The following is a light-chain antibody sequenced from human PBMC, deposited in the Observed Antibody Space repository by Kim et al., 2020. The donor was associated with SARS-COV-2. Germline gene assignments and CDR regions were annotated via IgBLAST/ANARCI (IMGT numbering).Light chain of an antibody. Sequence: IQMTQSPSSLSASVGDRVTITCRASQTISSYLNWYQQKPGKAPKLLISAASSLQSGVPSRFSASGSGTDFTLTISSLQPEDFATYYCQQTYSTPLTFGGGTKVEIK. CDR2: AAS. CDR1: QTISSY. J-gene: IGKJ4*01. V-gene: IGKV1-39*01. CDR3: QQTYSTPLT.